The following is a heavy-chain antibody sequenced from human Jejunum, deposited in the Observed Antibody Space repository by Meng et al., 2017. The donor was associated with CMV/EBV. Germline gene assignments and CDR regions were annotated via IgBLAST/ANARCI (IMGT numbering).Heavy chain of an antibody. CDR1: GFTLSTYG. D-gene: IGHD3-9*01. J-gene: IGHJ4*02. CDR2: ISYSGDGT. V-gene: IGHV3-23*01. Sequence: EVQLLEXXGXLVQPXXSLRLSCTASGFTLSTYGMSWVRQAPGKGLEWVSAISYSGDGTYYADSVKGRFTISRDNSKNTLYLQMNSLRAEDTAIYYCAKDSPILTFWGQGTLVTVSS. CDR3: AKDSPILTF.